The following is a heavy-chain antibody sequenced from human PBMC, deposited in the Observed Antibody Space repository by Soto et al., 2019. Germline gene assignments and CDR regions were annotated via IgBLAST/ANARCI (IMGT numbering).Heavy chain of an antibody. CDR2: IYYSGST. CDR3: AREGTDYDFWSGSGGEGYYYYYYMDV. D-gene: IGHD3-3*01. Sequence: SETLSLTCTVSGGSISSSSYYWGWIRQPPGKGLEWIGSIYYSGSTYYNPSLKSRVTISVDTSKNQFSLKLSSVTAADTAVYYCAREGTDYDFWSGSGGEGYYYYYYMDVWGKGTTVTVSS. CDR1: GGSISSSSYY. V-gene: IGHV4-39*02. J-gene: IGHJ6*03.